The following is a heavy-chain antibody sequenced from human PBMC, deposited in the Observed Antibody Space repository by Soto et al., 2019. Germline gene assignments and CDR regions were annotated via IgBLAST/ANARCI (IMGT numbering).Heavy chain of an antibody. V-gene: IGHV4-34*01. CDR3: ARGEGDY. J-gene: IGHJ4*02. CDR2: INHSGST. Sequence: PSETLSLTCAVYGGSFSGYYWSWIRQPPGKGLEWIGEINHSGSTNYNPSLKSRVTISVDTSKNQFSLKLSSVTAADTAVYYCARGEGDYWGQGTLVTVSS. CDR1: GGSFSGYY.